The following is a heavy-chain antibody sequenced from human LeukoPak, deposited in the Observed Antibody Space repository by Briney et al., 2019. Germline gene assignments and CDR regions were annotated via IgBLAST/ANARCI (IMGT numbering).Heavy chain of an antibody. V-gene: IGHV6-1*01. CDR3: AREVKRHFDY. D-gene: IGHD4-11*01. Sequence: SQTLSLTCVISGDNVPSNSAGWNWIRQSPSRGLEWLGRTYYRSKWDYDYAVSVKRRITINPDTSKNQFSLQLNSVTPEDTAVYYCAREVKRHFDYWGQGILVTVSS. CDR2: TYYRSKWDY. CDR1: GDNVPSNSAG. J-gene: IGHJ4*02.